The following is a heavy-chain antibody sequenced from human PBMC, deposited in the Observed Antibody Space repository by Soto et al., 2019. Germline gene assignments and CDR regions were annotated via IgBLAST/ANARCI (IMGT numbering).Heavy chain of an antibody. CDR1: GDSVSSNRAA. D-gene: IGHD3-3*01. CDR2: TYYRSKWDS. V-gene: IGHV6-1*01. J-gene: IGHJ4*02. Sequence: PSQTLSLTCDISGDSVSSNRAAWNWIRQSPSRGLEWLGRTYYRSKWDSDYALSVKSRVTIKADISKNQFTLQLDSVTPEDTAVYYCARTTYHDFWSGYYQFGHWGQGTPVTVSS. CDR3: ARTTYHDFWSGYYQFGH.